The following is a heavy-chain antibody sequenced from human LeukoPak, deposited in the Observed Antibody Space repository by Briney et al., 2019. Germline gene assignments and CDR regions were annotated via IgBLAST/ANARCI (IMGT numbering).Heavy chain of an antibody. CDR3: ASAYDSSGYYPGYFDY. CDR1: GFTFNDYW. D-gene: IGHD3-22*01. J-gene: IGHJ4*02. CDR2: IKQDGGEE. Sequence: GGSLRLSCAASGFTFNDYWMTWVRQAPGKGLERVADIKQDGGEEYYVDSVKGRFTISRDNAKNSLYLQMNSLRAEDTAVYYCASAYDSSGYYPGYFDYWGQGTLVTVSS. V-gene: IGHV3-7*01.